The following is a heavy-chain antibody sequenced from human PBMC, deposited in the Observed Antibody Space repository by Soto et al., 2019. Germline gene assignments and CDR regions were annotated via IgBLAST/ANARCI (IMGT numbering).Heavy chain of an antibody. D-gene: IGHD2-15*01. V-gene: IGHV4-4*07. J-gene: IGHJ4*02. CDR3: ARASVGPPGGGSWIMPFDY. CDR2: IYTGGST. Sequence: AHLQESGPGLLKPSETLSLTCTVSGGSISNYYWSWIRQPAGKGLEWIGRIYTGGSTNYNPSLKSRVTMSTDTSKNQFSLRLTSVTAADTAVYYCARASVGPPGGGSWIMPFDYWGQGALVTVSS. CDR1: GGSISNYY.